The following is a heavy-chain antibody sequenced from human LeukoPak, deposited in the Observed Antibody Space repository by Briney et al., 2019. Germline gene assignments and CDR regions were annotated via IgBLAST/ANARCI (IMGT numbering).Heavy chain of an antibody. CDR1: GFSFSTFG. J-gene: IGHJ4*02. CDR3: AKDHVTWGNRYFDH. V-gene: IGHV3-30*02. CDR2: IGHDGSKI. Sequence: PGGSLRLSCAASGFSFSTFGMHWVRQAPGKGVEWVAFIGHDGSKIYYADSVQGRFTISRDNSKNTLYLEMNSLSGEDTALYYCAKDHVTWGNRYFDHWGQGTLGTVSS. D-gene: IGHD3-16*01.